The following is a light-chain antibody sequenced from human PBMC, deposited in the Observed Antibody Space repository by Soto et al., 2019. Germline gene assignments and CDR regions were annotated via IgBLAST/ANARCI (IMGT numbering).Light chain of an antibody. CDR3: QQYQRQPPS. CDR1: EGINIY. J-gene: IGKJ4*01. V-gene: IGKV1-16*01. CDR2: GAT. Sequence: DIQMTQSPPSLSASVGDRVTIICRASEGINIYLAWFQQKPGKAPKSLIYGATSLQRGVPSRFSGSGGETDFSLTISRLQPEEIGTYYCQQYQRQPPSFGGGTKVETK.